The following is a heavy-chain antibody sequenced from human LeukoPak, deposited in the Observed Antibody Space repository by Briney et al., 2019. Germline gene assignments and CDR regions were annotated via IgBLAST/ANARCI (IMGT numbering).Heavy chain of an antibody. Sequence: SETLSLTCTVSGGSISSYYWSWIRQPPGKGLEWIGYIYYSGTTNYNPSLKSRVTISVETSKNQFSLKLSSVTAADTAVYYCARETAHYYDTSRGWFDPWGQGTLVTVSS. J-gene: IGHJ5*02. CDR1: GGSISSYY. D-gene: IGHD3-22*01. CDR2: IYYSGTT. V-gene: IGHV4-59*01. CDR3: ARETAHYYDTSRGWFDP.